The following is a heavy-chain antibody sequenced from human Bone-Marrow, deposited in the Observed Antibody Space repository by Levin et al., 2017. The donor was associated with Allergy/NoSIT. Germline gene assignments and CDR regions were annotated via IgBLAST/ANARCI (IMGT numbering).Heavy chain of an antibody. CDR2: IIPIFGTA. V-gene: IGHV1-69*13. CDR3: ARGRENPGGVVVVPAAIPKSARRPYYMDV. Sequence: AASVKVSCKASGGTFSSYAISWVRQAPGQGLEWMGGIIPIFGTANYAQKFQGRVTITADESTSTAYMELSSLRSEDTAVYYCARGRENPGGVVVVPAAIPKSARRPYYMDVWGKGTTVTVSS. J-gene: IGHJ6*03. D-gene: IGHD2-2*01. CDR1: GGTFSSYA.